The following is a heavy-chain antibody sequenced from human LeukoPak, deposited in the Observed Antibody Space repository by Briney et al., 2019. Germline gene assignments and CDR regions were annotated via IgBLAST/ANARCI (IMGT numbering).Heavy chain of an antibody. CDR1: GFTFSSYG. D-gene: IGHD2-2*01. CDR3: AKDIVVVPAAIGYYYYYGMDV. Sequence: PGGSLRLSCAASGFTFSSYGIHWVRQAPGKGREWVAVISYDGSNKYYADSVRGRFTISRDNSKNTLYLQMNSLRAEDTAVYYCAKDIVVVPAAIGYYYYYGMDVWGQGTTVTVSS. CDR2: ISYDGSNK. J-gene: IGHJ6*02. V-gene: IGHV3-30*18.